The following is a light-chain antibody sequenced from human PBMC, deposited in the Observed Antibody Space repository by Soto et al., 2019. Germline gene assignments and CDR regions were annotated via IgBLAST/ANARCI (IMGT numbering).Light chain of an antibody. CDR3: QQYYSYPPIT. J-gene: IGKJ5*01. CDR1: QGIRSY. CDR2: AAS. V-gene: IGKV1-8*01. Sequence: AIRMTQSPSSLSASTGDRVTITCRASQGIRSYLAWDQQKPGKAPKLLIYAASTLQSVVPSRFSGSGSGTDFTLTISCLQSEEFATYYCQQYYSYPPITFGQGTRREIK.